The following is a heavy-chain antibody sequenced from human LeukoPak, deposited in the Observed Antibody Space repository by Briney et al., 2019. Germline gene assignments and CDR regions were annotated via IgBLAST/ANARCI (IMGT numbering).Heavy chain of an antibody. CDR2: ISGSGGST. CDR3: AKSRSYYGSGERGSDY. Sequence: GGSLRLSCAASGFTFSSYAMSWVRQAPGKGLEWASAISGSGGSTYYADSVKGRFTISRDNSKNTLYLQMNSLRAEDTAIYYCAKSRSYYGSGERGSDYWGQGTLVTVSS. D-gene: IGHD3-10*01. CDR1: GFTFSSYA. J-gene: IGHJ4*02. V-gene: IGHV3-23*01.